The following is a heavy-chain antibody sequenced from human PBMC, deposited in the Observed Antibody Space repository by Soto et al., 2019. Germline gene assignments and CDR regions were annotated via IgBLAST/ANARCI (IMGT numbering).Heavy chain of an antibody. CDR1: GYTFTSYA. J-gene: IGHJ5*02. CDR3: ARALTTVTTGGWFDP. V-gene: IGHV1-3*05. Sequence: QVQLVQSGAEEKKPGASVKVSCKASGYTFTSYAMHWVRQAPGQRLEWMGWINAGNGNTKYSQKFQGRVTITRDTSASTAYMELSSLRSEDTAVYYCARALTTVTTGGWFDPWGQVTLVTVSS. D-gene: IGHD4-17*01. CDR2: INAGNGNT.